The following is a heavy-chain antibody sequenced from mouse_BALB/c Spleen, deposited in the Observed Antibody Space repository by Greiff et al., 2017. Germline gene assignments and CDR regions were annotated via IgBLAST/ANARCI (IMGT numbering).Heavy chain of an antibody. V-gene: IGHV2-9*02. J-gene: IGHJ4*01. Sequence: VKLMESGPGLVAPSQSLSITCTVSGFSLTSYGVHWVRQPPGKGLEWLGVIWAGGSTNYNSALMSRLSISKDNSKSQVFLKMNSLQTDDTAMYYCARADYDGYYGAMDYWGQGTSVTVSS. CDR2: IWAGGST. CDR1: GFSLTSYG. CDR3: ARADYDGYYGAMDY. D-gene: IGHD2-3*01.